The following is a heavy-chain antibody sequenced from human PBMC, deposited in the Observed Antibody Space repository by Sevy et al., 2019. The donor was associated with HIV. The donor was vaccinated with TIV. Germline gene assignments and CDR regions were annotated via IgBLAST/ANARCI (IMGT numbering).Heavy chain of an antibody. CDR2: IYYSGST. V-gene: IGHV4-59*01. J-gene: IGHJ4*02. D-gene: IGHD5-18*01. CDR3: ARAQYSYGYWREFDY. Sequence: SETLSLTCTVSGASINTFYWSWIRQPPGKGLEWSGYIYYSGSTNYNPSLHSRVTISVDTSKNQFSLKLSSVTAADSAVYYCARAQYSYGYWREFDYWGQGTLVTVSS. CDR1: GASINTFY.